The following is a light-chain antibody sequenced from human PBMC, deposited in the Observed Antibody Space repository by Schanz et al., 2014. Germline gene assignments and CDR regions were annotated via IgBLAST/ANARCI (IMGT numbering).Light chain of an antibody. V-gene: IGLV2-14*03. Sequence: QSALTQPASVSGSPGQSITISCTGTSSDVGSFDYVSWYQQHPGKAPKLMIYDVSNRASGVSNRFSGSKSGNTASLTISGLQAEDEADYYCSSYTSSSTPWVFGGGTKLTVL. CDR2: DVS. CDR3: SSYTSSSTPWV. J-gene: IGLJ3*02. CDR1: SSDVGSFDY.